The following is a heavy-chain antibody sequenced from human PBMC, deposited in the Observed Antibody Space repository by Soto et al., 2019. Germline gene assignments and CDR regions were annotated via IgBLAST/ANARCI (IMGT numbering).Heavy chain of an antibody. J-gene: IGHJ4*02. CDR3: ARVRQQWLVSAHYFDC. Sequence: QVPLMESGGAVVQPGRSLRLSCAASGFTFSSYAMHWVRQAPGKGLEWVAIISHDGSSIYYGDSVKGRFTISRDNSKSTLYLQMNSLRSEDTAVYYCARVRQQWLVSAHYFDCWGQGTLVTVSS. D-gene: IGHD6-19*01. CDR1: GFTFSSYA. CDR2: ISHDGSSI. V-gene: IGHV3-30-3*01.